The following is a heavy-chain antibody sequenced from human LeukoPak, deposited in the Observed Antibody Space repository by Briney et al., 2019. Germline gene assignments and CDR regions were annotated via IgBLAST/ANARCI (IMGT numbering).Heavy chain of an antibody. J-gene: IGHJ3*02. CDR3: ARSGYYFESAFDI. D-gene: IGHD3-22*01. CDR2: ISSSSSSYI. Sequence: GGSLRLSCAASGFTFSSYSMNWVRQAPGRGLEWVSSISSSSSSYIYYADSVKGRFTISRDNAKNSLYLQMNSLRAEDTAVYYCARSGYYFESAFDIWGQGTMVTVSS. V-gene: IGHV3-21*01. CDR1: GFTFSSYS.